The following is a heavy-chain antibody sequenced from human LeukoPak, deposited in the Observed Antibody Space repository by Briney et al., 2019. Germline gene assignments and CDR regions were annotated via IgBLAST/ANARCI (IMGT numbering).Heavy chain of an antibody. J-gene: IGHJ4*02. Sequence: SETLSLTCTVSGGSISSSSYYWGWIRQPPGKGLEWIGRIYYSGSTYYNPSLKSRVTISVDTSKNQFSLKLSSVTAADTAVYYCARHEIVVVAATPYFDYWGQGTLVTVSS. CDR1: GGSISSSSYY. CDR3: ARHEIVVVAATPYFDY. CDR2: IYYSGST. D-gene: IGHD2-15*01. V-gene: IGHV4-39*01.